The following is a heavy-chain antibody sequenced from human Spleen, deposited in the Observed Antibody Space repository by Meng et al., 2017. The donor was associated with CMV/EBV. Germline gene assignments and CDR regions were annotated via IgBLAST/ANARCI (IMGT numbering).Heavy chain of an antibody. Sequence: GESLKISCAASGFTFSNHWMYWVRQAPGRGLFWVSRINTDGSSTTYADSVRGRFTISRDNAKNSLYLQMNSLRAEDTALYYCAKASGSYHGYFDYWGQGTLVTVSS. V-gene: IGHV3-74*01. CDR2: INTDGSST. J-gene: IGHJ4*02. CDR1: GFTFSNHW. D-gene: IGHD1-26*01. CDR3: AKASGSYHGYFDY.